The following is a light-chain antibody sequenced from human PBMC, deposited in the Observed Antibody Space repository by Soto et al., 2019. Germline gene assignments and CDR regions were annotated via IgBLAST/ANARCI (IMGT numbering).Light chain of an antibody. CDR3: QQYNHWPLT. CDR1: ESLNGF. V-gene: IGKV3-15*01. CDR2: DAS. Sequence: EIVMTHSPATLSVSPGERATLSCRASESLNGFLAWYQHKPGQAPRLLMYDASTRATGVPARFSGSGSGTEFTLTISSLQSVDFAVYYCQQYNHWPLTFGQGTRLEIK. J-gene: IGKJ5*01.